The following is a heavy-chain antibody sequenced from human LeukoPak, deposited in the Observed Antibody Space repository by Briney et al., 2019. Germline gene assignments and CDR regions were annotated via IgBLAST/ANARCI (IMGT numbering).Heavy chain of an antibody. D-gene: IGHD6-6*01. CDR3: AKDRPSGYSSSSVIGPDY. CDR2: IRYDGSNK. J-gene: IGHJ4*02. CDR1: GFTFSSYG. V-gene: IGHV3-30*02. Sequence: PGGSLRLSCAASGFTFSSYGMHWVRQAPGKGLEWVAFIRYDGSNKYYADSVKGRFTISRDNSKNTLYLQMNSLRAEDTAVYYCAKDRPSGYSSSSVIGPDYWGQGTLVIVS.